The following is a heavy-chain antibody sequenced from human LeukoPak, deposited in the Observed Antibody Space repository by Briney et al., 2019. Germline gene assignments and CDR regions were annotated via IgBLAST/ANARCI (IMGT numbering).Heavy chain of an antibody. CDR2: INPNSGGT. CDR1: GYTFTGYY. V-gene: IGHV1-2*02. D-gene: IGHD5-18*01. CDR3: ARDGRSYGEGPYNWFDP. Sequence: EASVKVSCKASGYTFTGYYMHWVRHAPGQGLEWMGWINPNSGGTNYAQKFQGRVTMTRDTSISTAYMELSRLRSDDTAVYYCARDGRSYGEGPYNWFDPWGQGTLVTVSS. J-gene: IGHJ5*02.